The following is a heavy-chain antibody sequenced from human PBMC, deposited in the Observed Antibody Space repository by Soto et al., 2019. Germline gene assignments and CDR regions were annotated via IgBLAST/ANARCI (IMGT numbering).Heavy chain of an antibody. Sequence: EVQLVESGGGLVQPGRSLRLSCAASGFTFDDYAMHWVQQAPGKGLEWVSGISWNSGSIGYADSVKGRFTISRDNAKNSLYLQMNSLRAEDTALYYCAKGSQLAAATPFDYWGQGTLVTVSS. CDR2: ISWNSGSI. V-gene: IGHV3-9*01. J-gene: IGHJ4*02. CDR1: GFTFDDYA. CDR3: AKGSQLAAATPFDY. D-gene: IGHD6-13*01.